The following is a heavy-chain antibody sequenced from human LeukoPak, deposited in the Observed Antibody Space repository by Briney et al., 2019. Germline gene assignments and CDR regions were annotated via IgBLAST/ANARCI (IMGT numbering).Heavy chain of an antibody. CDR1: GLPFSSYW. CDR3: VKELGPFTGFDY. D-gene: IGHD3-16*01. V-gene: IGHV3-7*01. Sequence: GGSLRLSCVASGLPFSSYWMTWVCQAPGKGLEWVANIKQDGSKKSYVDSVKGRFTISRDNAKNSLYLQMNSLRAEDTAVYYCVKELGPFTGFDYWGQGTLVTVSS. CDR2: IKQDGSKK. J-gene: IGHJ4*02.